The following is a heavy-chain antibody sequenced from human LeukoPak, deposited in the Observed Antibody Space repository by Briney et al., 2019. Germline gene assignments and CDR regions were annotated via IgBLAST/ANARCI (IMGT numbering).Heavy chain of an antibody. CDR2: IYYSGST. V-gene: IGHV4-59*12. CDR1: GGSISSYY. J-gene: IGHJ4*02. D-gene: IGHD5-18*01. CDR3: ARDDGYTYGFKTSDY. Sequence: PSETLSLTCTVSGGSISSYYWSWIRQPPGKGLEWIGYIYYSGSTNYNPSLKSRATISVDTPKNQFSLKLNSVTAADTAVYYCARDDGYTYGFKTSDYWGQGTLVTVSS.